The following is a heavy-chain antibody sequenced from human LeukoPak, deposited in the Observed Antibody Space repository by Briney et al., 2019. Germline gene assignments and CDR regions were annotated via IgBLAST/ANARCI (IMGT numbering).Heavy chain of an antibody. J-gene: IGHJ4*02. CDR2: IKQDGSEK. Sequence: RSGGSLRLSCAASGFTFSSYWMSWVRQAPGKGLEWVANIKQDGSEKYYVDSVKGRFTMSRDNAKNSLYLQMNSLRAEDTAVYYCARDGTYYDSSGYRPQTEYYFDYWGQGTLVTVSS. D-gene: IGHD3-22*01. CDR3: ARDGTYYDSSGYRPQTEYYFDY. V-gene: IGHV3-7*01. CDR1: GFTFSSYW.